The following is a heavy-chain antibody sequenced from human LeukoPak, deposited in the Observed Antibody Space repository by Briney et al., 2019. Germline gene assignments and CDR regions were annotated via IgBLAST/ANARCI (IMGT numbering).Heavy chain of an antibody. CDR2: ISAYNGNT. V-gene: IGHV1-18*01. CDR1: GYTLTSYG. J-gene: IGHJ4*02. CDR3: ARGGRGIAAAGVFDY. D-gene: IGHD6-13*01. Sequence: GASVKVSCKASGYTLTSYGISWVRQAPGQGLEWMGWISAYNGNTNYAQKLQGRVTMTTDTSTSTAYMELRSLRSDDTAVYYCARGGRGIAAAGVFDYWGQGTLVTVSS.